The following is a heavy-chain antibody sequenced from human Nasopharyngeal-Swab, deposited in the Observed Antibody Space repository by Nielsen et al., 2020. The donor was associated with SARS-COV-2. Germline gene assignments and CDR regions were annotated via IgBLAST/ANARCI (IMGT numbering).Heavy chain of an antibody. J-gene: IGHJ4*02. V-gene: IGHV3-33*01. D-gene: IGHD6-13*01. Sequence: GGSLRLSCAASGFTFSSYGMHWVRQAPGKGLEWVAVIWYDGSNKYYADSVKGRFTISRDNSKNTLYLQMNSLRAEDTAVYYCARDIGAMYSSSCLGYWGQGTLVTVSS. CDR3: ARDIGAMYSSSCLGY. CDR2: IWYDGSNK. CDR1: GFTFSSYG.